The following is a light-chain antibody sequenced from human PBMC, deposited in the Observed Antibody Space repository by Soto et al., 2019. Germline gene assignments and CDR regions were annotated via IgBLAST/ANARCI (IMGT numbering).Light chain of an antibody. CDR2: YVS. V-gene: IGKV1-5*01. J-gene: IGKJ1*01. Sequence: IQMTQYPSTVSAYVGYSVTITCRASQSITTWLAWYQQRPGKAPNRLLYYVSSLQSGVPSSFSVSGSGTEFTLTISSPQPDDFATYYCQQYKMYSPWTFGQVTKVDIK. CDR1: QSITTW. CDR3: QQYKMYSPWT.